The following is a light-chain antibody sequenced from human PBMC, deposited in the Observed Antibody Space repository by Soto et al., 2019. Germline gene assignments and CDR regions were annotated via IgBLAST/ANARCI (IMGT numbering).Light chain of an antibody. CDR3: QQYNNWPWT. Sequence: EILMTQSPATLSVSPGERSTLSCSASQSVSNYLAWYQQIPGQPPRLLIYGATTRATGFPARFSGSGSGTEFTLTISSLQSEDFAVYYCQQYNNWPWTFGQGTKVDIK. V-gene: IGKV3-15*01. CDR1: QSVSNY. CDR2: GAT. J-gene: IGKJ1*01.